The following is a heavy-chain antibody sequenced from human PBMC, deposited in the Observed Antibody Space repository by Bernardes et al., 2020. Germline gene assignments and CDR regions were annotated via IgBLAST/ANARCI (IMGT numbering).Heavy chain of an antibody. Sequence: GSLRISCAASGFTFSSYWMSWVRQAPGKGLEWVANIKQDGSEKYYVDSVKGRFTISRDNAKNSLYLQMNSLRAEDTAVYYCARNSYYCTGGVCYTDWFDPWGQGTLVTVSS. CDR1: GFTFSSYW. V-gene: IGHV3-7*01. J-gene: IGHJ5*02. D-gene: IGHD2-8*02. CDR2: IKQDGSEK. CDR3: ARNSYYCTGGVCYTDWFDP.